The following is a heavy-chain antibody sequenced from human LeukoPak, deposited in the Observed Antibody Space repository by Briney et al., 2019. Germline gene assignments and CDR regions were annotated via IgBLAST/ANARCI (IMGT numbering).Heavy chain of an antibody. CDR2: INPYSGDT. V-gene: IGHV1-2*02. J-gene: IGHJ4*02. CDR1: GYNFNGFY. D-gene: IGHD5-12*01. Sequence: GASVKVSCKASGYNFNGFYIHWVRQAPGQGLEWMGWINPYSGDTNYAQKFQGRVTMTRDTSITIAYMELSRLGSDDTAMYFCARVETRDIVATVFDYWGQGTLVTVSS. CDR3: ARVETRDIVATVFDY.